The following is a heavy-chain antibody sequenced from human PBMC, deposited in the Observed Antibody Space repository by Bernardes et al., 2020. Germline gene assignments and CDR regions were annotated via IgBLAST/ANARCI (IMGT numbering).Heavy chain of an antibody. D-gene: IGHD2-21*01. V-gene: IGHV4-39*01. CDR3: ARQIGVKFDP. CDR2: IYSSGRT. J-gene: IGHJ5*02. CDR1: GGSITSNSYF. Sequence: SETLSLTCTVSGGSITSNSYFWGWIRQPPGKGLEWIGRIYSSGRTHYSPSLKSRVAIFVDTPKNQFSLKLNSVTAADTAVYYCARQIGVKFDPWGQGTLVTVSS.